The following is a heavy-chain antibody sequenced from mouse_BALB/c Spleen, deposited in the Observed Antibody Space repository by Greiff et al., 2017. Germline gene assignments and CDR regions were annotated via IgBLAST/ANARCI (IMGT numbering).Heavy chain of an antibody. CDR3: ARDGDAMDY. CDR2: IRNKANGYTT. CDR1: GFTFTDYY. J-gene: IGHJ4*01. V-gene: IGHV7-3*02. Sequence: EVKLVESGGGLVQPGGSLRLSCATSGFTFTDYYMSWVRQPPGKALEWLGFIRNKANGYTTEYSASVKGRFTISRDNSQSILYLQMNTLRAEDSATYYGARDGDAMDYWGQGTSVTVSS.